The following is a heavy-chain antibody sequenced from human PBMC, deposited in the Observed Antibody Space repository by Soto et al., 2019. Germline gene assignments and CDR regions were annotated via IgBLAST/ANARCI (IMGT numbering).Heavy chain of an antibody. CDR1: GFTFSSYA. V-gene: IGHV3-23*01. Sequence: GGSLRLSCAPSGFTFSSYAMSWVRQAPGKGLEWVSAISANGATTSYADSVKGRFTISRDNSKNTLYLQMNSLRAEDTALYFCAKDRGSGYTLDYWGHGTLVTVSS. CDR2: ISANGATT. J-gene: IGHJ4*01. CDR3: AKDRGSGYTLDY. D-gene: IGHD5-12*01.